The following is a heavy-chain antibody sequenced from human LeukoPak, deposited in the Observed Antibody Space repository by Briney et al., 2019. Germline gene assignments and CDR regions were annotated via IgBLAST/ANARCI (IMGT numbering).Heavy chain of an antibody. J-gene: IGHJ4*02. CDR2: ITGSDDIT. Sequence: GGSLRLSCAASGFIFSNYAMSWVRQAPGKGLELVSAITGSDDITYYADSVKGRFTISRDNSKNTLYLQVNSLRAEDTAIYYCAKWGDYDILTGYYDSDYWGQGTLVTVSS. V-gene: IGHV3-23*01. CDR3: AKWGDYDILTGYYDSDY. CDR1: GFIFSNYA. D-gene: IGHD3-9*01.